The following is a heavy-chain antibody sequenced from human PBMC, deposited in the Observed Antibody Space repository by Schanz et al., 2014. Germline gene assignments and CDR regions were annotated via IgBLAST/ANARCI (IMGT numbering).Heavy chain of an antibody. V-gene: IGHV1-18*01. CDR1: GYTFTSYG. CDR3: AREKTTLNWFDP. J-gene: IGHJ5*02. D-gene: IGHD4-4*01. CDR2: INPSGGST. Sequence: QVQLVQSGAEVKKPGASVKVSCKASGYTFTSYGINWVRQAPGQGLEWMGIINPSGGSTSYAQKFQGRVTMTTDTSTSTAYMELRSLRSDDTAVYYCAREKTTLNWFDPWGQGTLVTVSS.